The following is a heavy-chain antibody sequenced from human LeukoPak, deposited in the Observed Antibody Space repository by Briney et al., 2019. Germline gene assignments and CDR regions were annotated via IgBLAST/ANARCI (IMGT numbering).Heavy chain of an antibody. CDR1: GVFINSNTYS. CDR2: ISYTGNT. CDR3: ARHFGYDDTSDYQGVPDY. Sequence: SETLSLTCTVSGVFINSNTYSWGWIRQPPGEGLDWIGTISYTGNTYYNSSLKSRLTISVDTSKTQFSLKLSSVTAADTAVYYCARHFGYDDTSDYQGVPDYWGQGSLVTVSS. J-gene: IGHJ4*02. V-gene: IGHV4-39*01. D-gene: IGHD3-22*01.